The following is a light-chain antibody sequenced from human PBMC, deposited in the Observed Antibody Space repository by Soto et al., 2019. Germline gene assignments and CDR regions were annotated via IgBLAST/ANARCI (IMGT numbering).Light chain of an antibody. Sequence: DIQMTQSPSSVSASVGDRVSITCRASQGISRWLAWYQQKPGKAPRLLIYGAVSLKRGVPTRFTGSGSGTDFTLTISSLQPEDFATYFCQQAISFPLTFGGGTKVEIK. V-gene: IGKV1-12*01. CDR2: GAV. J-gene: IGKJ4*01. CDR3: QQAISFPLT. CDR1: QGISRW.